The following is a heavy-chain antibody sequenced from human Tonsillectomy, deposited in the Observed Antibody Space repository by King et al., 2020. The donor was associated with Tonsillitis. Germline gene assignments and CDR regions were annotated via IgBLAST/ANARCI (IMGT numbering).Heavy chain of an antibody. Sequence: VQLVESGGGLVKPGGSLRLSCAASGFTFSSYSMNWVRQAPGKGLEWVSSITSSTSYIYYADSVKGRFTISRDNAKNSLCLQLNSLRAEDTAVYYCARDPFFQSGYNSGWYLDYWGQGTLVTVSS. CDR3: ARDPFFQSGYNSGWYLDY. V-gene: IGHV3-21*01. CDR1: GFTFSSYS. D-gene: IGHD6-19*01. J-gene: IGHJ4*02. CDR2: ITSSTSYI.